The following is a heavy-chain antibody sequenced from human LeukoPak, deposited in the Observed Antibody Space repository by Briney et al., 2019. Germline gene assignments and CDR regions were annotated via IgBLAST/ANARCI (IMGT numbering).Heavy chain of an antibody. CDR1: GFTFSTYG. V-gene: IGHV3-23*01. J-gene: IGHJ4*02. Sequence: GGSLRLSCAASGFTFSTYGINWVRQAPGKGLEWVSTISGSGGSTYYADSVKGRFTISRDNSKNTLYLQMNSLRAEDTAVYYCAGRGSGSYFDYWGQGTLVTVSS. CDR3: AGRGSGSYFDY. CDR2: ISGSGGST. D-gene: IGHD3-10*01.